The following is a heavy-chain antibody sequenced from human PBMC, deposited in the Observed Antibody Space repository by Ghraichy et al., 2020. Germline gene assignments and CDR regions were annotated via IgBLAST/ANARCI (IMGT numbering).Heavy chain of an antibody. Sequence: GGSLRLSCAASGFTFGRYWMTWVRQAPGKGPECVANIKHDGSEKYYVDSVKGRFTISRDNAKNSLYLQMNSLRAEDTAVYYCARDLWVTAPGIWGQGTMVTVSS. CDR2: IKHDGSEK. D-gene: IGHD2-21*02. CDR1: GFTFGRYW. V-gene: IGHV3-7*01. CDR3: ARDLWVTAPGI. J-gene: IGHJ3*02.